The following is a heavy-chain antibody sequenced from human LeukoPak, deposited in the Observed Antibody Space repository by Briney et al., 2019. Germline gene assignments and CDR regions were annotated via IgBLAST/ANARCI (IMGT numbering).Heavy chain of an antibody. CDR1: GFIFSSYE. CDR3: ARDLRIVLDY. Sequence: KAGGSLRLSCAASGFIFSSYEMNWVRQAPGKGLEWISYISSRGNTIYYADSVKGRFTISRDNAKNSLFLQMNSLRAEDTAVYYCARDLRIVLDYWGQGTLVTVSS. V-gene: IGHV3-48*03. D-gene: IGHD2-15*01. CDR2: ISSRGNTI. J-gene: IGHJ4*02.